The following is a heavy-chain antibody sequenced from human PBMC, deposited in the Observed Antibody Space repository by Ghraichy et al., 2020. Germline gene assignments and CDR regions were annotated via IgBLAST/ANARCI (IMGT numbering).Heavy chain of an antibody. V-gene: IGHV3-74*01. CDR2: INSDGSST. CDR3: ARETDAYGMDV. CDR1: GFTFSSYW. Sequence: GSLRLSRAASGFTFSSYWMHWVRQAPGKGLVWVSRINSDGSSTSYADSVKGRFTISRDNAKNTLYLQMNSLRAEDTAVYYCARETDAYGMDVWGQGTTVTVSS. J-gene: IGHJ6*02.